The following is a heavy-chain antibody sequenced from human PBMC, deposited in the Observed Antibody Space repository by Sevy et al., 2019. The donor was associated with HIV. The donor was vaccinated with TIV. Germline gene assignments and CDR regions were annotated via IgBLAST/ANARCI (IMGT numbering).Heavy chain of an antibody. J-gene: IGHJ6*02. Sequence: ASVKVSCKSSGYTFTSYDIHWVRQATGQGLEWMGWMSPKSGNTGYGEKFQGRVTMTRDTSISTAYMELSSLRSEDTAVYYCARWWGTSYYYYYAMDVWGQGTTVTVSS. CDR3: ARWWGTSYYYYYAMDV. CDR2: MSPKSGNT. D-gene: IGHD2-15*01. CDR1: GYTFTSYD. V-gene: IGHV1-8*01.